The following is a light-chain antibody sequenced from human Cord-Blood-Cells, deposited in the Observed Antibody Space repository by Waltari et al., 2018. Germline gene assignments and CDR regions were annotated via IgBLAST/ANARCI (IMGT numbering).Light chain of an antibody. J-gene: IGKJ1*01. Sequence: DIQMTQSPSTLSASVVDRVTITCRASQSISSWLAWYQQKPGKAPKLLIYKASSLESGVPSRFSGSGSGTEFTLTISSLQPDDFATYYCQQYNSWTFGQGTKVEIK. CDR2: KAS. V-gene: IGKV1-5*03. CDR3: QQYNSWT. CDR1: QSISSW.